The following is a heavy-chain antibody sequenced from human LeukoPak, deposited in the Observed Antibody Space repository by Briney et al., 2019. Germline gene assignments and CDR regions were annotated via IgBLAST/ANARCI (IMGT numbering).Heavy chain of an antibody. Sequence: GASVKVSCKASGYTFTGYYMHWVRQAPGQGLEWMGWINPNSGGTNYAQKFKGRVTMTRDTSISTAYMELSRLRSDDTAVYYCARAEYSSSSALIHYWGQGTLVTVSS. J-gene: IGHJ4*02. CDR2: INPNSGGT. CDR1: GYTFTGYY. CDR3: ARAEYSSSSALIHY. V-gene: IGHV1-2*02. D-gene: IGHD6-6*01.